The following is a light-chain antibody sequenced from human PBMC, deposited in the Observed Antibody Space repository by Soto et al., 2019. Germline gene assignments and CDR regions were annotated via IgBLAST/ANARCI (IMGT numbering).Light chain of an antibody. CDR2: GAS. CDR1: QSVSSSY. CDR3: QQYGSSPLT. V-gene: IGKV3-20*01. J-gene: IGKJ4*01. Sequence: EIVLTQSPGTLSLSPGERATLSCRASQSVSSSYLAWYQQKPGQAPRLLIYGASSWATGIPDRFSGSAAGTDLTRTISGLEPEDFAVYYCQQYGSSPLTVGGGTKVEIK.